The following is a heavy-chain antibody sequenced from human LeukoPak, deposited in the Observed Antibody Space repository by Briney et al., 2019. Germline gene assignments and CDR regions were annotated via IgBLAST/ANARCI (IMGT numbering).Heavy chain of an antibody. CDR1: LYTFTGYW. V-gene: IGHV1-2*02. D-gene: IGHD5-12*01. CDR3: LSGYDLYY. Sequence: GASVKVSCLPSLYTFTGYWLHGVRPAPGQGREWMGWINPNSGHTNYVQKFQGRVTMTRDTSISTAYMELSRLRSDDTAVYYCLSGYDLYYWGQGTLVTVSS. J-gene: IGHJ4*02. CDR2: INPNSGHT.